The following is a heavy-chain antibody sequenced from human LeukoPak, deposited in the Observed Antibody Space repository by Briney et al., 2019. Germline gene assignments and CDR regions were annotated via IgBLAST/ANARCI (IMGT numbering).Heavy chain of an antibody. CDR1: GGSISSYY. CDR3: AREGAAAGPGAFDI. Sequence: SETLSLTCTVSGGSISSYYWSWIRQPPGKGLEWIGYIYYSGSTNYNPSLKSRVTISVDTSKNQFSLKLSSVTAADTAVYYCAREGAAAGPGAFDIWGQGTMVTVSS. J-gene: IGHJ3*02. CDR2: IYYSGST. V-gene: IGHV4-59*01. D-gene: IGHD6-13*01.